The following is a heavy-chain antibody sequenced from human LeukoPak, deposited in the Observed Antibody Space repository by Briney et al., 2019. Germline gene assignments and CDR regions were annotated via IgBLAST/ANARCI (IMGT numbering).Heavy chain of an antibody. J-gene: IGHJ6*03. D-gene: IGHD3-10*01. CDR2: INSDGIST. CDR3: ARLSAYYYGSFFYYYMDV. CDR1: GFTFSSYW. V-gene: IGHV3-74*01. Sequence: GGFLRLSCAASGFTFSSYWMHWVRQAPGKGLVWVSRINSDGISTTYADSVKGRFTISRDNAKNSVYLHMNSLRAEDTALYYCARLSAYYYGSFFYYYMDVWGKGTTVTVSS.